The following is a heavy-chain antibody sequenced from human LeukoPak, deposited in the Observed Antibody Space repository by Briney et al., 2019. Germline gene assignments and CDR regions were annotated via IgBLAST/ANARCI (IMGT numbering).Heavy chain of an antibody. V-gene: IGHV4-34*01. CDR1: GGSFNGYY. J-gene: IGHJ6*02. D-gene: IGHD3-9*01. CDR3: ASQTVLLYFGGYYYYGMDV. Sequence: PSETLSLTCAVYGGSFNGYYWSWIRQPPGKGLEWIGEINHSGSTNYNPSLKSRVTISVDTSKNQFSLKLSSVTAADTAVYYCASQTVLLYFGGYYYYGMDVWGQGTTVTVSS. CDR2: INHSGST.